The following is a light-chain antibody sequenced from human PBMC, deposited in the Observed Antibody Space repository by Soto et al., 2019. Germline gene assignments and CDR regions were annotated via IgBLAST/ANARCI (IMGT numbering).Light chain of an antibody. J-gene: IGKJ1*01. Sequence: DLQMTQSPSTLSASVGDRVTITCRASHSISSWLAWYQQKPGRAPNLLIYKASTLESGVPSRFSGSGSGTEFTLTISSLQPDDFATYYCQQYNSYPRTFGQGTKVEI. CDR3: QQYNSYPRT. CDR1: HSISSW. CDR2: KAS. V-gene: IGKV1-5*03.